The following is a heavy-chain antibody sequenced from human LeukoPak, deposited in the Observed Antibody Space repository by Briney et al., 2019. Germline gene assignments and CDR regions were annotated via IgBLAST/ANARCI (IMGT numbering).Heavy chain of an antibody. V-gene: IGHV5-51*01. J-gene: IGHJ3*02. Sequence: GESLKISCKASGYSFYSYWIAWVRQTPGKGLEWMGIIYPSDSDTTYSPSFQGQVTISADKSTSTAYLQWSSLKASDTAMYYCARPPTTMTKLAFDIWGQGTMVTVSS. CDR2: IYPSDSDT. CDR3: ARPPTTMTKLAFDI. CDR1: GYSFYSYW. D-gene: IGHD4-17*01.